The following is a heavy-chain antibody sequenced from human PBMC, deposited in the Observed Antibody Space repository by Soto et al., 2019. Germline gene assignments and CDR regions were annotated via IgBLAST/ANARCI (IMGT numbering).Heavy chain of an antibody. J-gene: IGHJ6*02. D-gene: IGHD4-17*01. Sequence: GGSLRLSCAASGFTFSSYAMHWVRQAPGKGLEWVAVISYDGSNKYYADSVKGRFTISRDNSKNTLYLQMNSLRAEDTALYYCARDTSTNYGAYYYYGMDVWGQGTTVTVSS. CDR2: ISYDGSNK. V-gene: IGHV3-30-3*01. CDR1: GFTFSSYA. CDR3: ARDTSTNYGAYYYYGMDV.